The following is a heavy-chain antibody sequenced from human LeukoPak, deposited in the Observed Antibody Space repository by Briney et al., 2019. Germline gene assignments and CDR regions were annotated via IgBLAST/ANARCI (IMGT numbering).Heavy chain of an antibody. CDR2: ISGGSGKT. CDR1: GFTFSNYA. V-gene: IGHV3-23*01. Sequence: GSLGLSCAASGFTFSNYAMSWVRQAPGKGLEWVSTISGGSGKTYYTDSVKGRFTISRDHSENTLYLQMNSLRAEDTAVYHCAKHGRGNNSRDYFDYWGQGTLVTVSS. CDR3: AKHGRGNNSRDYFDY. D-gene: IGHD5-12*01. J-gene: IGHJ4*02.